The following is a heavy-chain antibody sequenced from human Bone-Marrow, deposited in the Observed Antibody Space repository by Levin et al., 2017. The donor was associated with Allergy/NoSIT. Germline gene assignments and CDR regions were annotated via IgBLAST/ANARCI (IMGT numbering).Heavy chain of an antibody. CDR1: NDSISNYY. CDR2: MSHSGSA. V-gene: IGHV4-59*01. D-gene: IGHD3-3*01. J-gene: IGHJ4*02. CDR3: ARARGGLRFLEWPYYFDS. Sequence: SETLSLTCSVSNDSISNYYWSWIRQTPGKGLEWIGYMSHSGSAKYNPSLKSRVAISVDTSKNQFSLNLTSVIPADAAVYYCARARGGLRFLEWPYYFDSWGQGTLVTVSS.